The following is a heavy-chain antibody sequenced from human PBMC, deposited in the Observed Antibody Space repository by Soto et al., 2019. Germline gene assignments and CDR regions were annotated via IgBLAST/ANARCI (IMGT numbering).Heavy chain of an antibody. CDR2: ISSSSSTI. CDR3: ASPRRVAVAVGVCDY. J-gene: IGHJ4*02. Sequence: EVQLVESGGGLVQPGGSLRLSCAASGFTFSSYSMNWVRQAPGKGLEWVSYISSSSSTIYYADSVKGRFTISRDNAKNSLYLQMNSLRAEDTAVYYCASPRRVAVAVGVCDYWGQGTLVTVSS. D-gene: IGHD6-19*01. V-gene: IGHV3-48*01. CDR1: GFTFSSYS.